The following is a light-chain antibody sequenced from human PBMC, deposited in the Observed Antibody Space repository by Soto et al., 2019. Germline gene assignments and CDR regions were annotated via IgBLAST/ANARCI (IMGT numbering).Light chain of an antibody. CDR1: QRLVCSDGHTY. Sequence: DVVMTQSPLSLPVTLGKPASISCRSSQRLVCSDGHTYLNRFQQKPGQSPRRLIYKVSNRDSGVPERFSGNGSSNDFTQKTSRVDAEDVVVKYYMQGTHWPQTVGQGTKREIK. J-gene: IGKJ2*01. V-gene: IGKV2-30*01. CDR3: MQGTHWPQT. CDR2: KVS.